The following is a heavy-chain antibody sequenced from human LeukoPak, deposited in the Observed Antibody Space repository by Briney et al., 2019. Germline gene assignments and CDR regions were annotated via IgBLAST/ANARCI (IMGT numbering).Heavy chain of an antibody. CDR2: IYSGGST. D-gene: IGHD1-26*01. J-gene: IGHJ4*02. V-gene: IGHV3-66*02. CDR1: VFTVSSNY. Sequence: PGGSLRLSCAASVFTVSSNYMSWVRQAPGKGLEWVSVIYSGGSTYYADSVKGRFTISRDNSKNTLYLQMNSLRAEDTAVYYCARDPSYIVGASPFDYWGQGTLVTVSS. CDR3: ARDPSYIVGASPFDY.